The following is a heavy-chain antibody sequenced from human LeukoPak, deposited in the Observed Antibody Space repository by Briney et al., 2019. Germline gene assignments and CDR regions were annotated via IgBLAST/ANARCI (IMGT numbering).Heavy chain of an antibody. CDR1: GFTFSAYW. Sequence: GGSLRLSCAASGFTFSAYWMHWVRQAPGKGLVWVSRVKYDGSTTTYADSVKGRFPISRDNAKNILYLQMNSLRVEDTAVYSCARDLAWLLFDYWGQGTLVTVSS. CDR3: ARDLAWLLFDY. V-gene: IGHV3-74*01. CDR2: VKYDGSTT. J-gene: IGHJ4*02. D-gene: IGHD3-9*01.